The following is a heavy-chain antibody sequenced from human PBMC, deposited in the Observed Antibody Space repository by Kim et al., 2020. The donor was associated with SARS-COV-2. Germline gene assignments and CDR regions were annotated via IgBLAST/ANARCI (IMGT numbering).Heavy chain of an antibody. D-gene: IGHD3-10*01. Sequence: GGSLRLSCAASGFTFSSYSMNWVRQAPGKGLEWVSSISSSSSYIYYADSVKGRFTISRDNAKNSLYLQMNSLRAEDTAVYYCARFVWFGELLSSPFDYWGQGTLVTVSS. CDR3: ARFVWFGELLSSPFDY. CDR2: ISSSSSYI. CDR1: GFTFSSYS. V-gene: IGHV3-21*01. J-gene: IGHJ4*02.